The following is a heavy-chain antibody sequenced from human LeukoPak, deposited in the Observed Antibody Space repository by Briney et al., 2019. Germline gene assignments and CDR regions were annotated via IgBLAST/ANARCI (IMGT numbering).Heavy chain of an antibody. CDR3: AREGWYSRWFDP. Sequence: GASVKVSCKASGYTFNSYDISWVRQAPGQGLEGMGWISAYNGNTNYAQKLQGRVTMTTDTSTSTAYMELRSLRSDDTAVYCCAREGWYSRWFDPWGQGTLVTVSS. V-gene: IGHV1-18*01. J-gene: IGHJ5*02. CDR1: GYTFNSYD. CDR2: ISAYNGNT. D-gene: IGHD2-15*01.